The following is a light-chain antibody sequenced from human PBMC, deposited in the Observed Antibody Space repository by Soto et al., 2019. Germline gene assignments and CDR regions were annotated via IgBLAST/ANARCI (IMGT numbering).Light chain of an antibody. V-gene: IGKV1-39*01. CDR1: QSVNKF. J-gene: IGKJ3*01. CDR2: AAS. CDR3: QQSDSVPFT. Sequence: DIQMIQSPSSLSASVGDRVTITCRASQSVNKFLNWYQQEPGKAPKLLIYAASSLQSGVPSRFSGSGSGTDFTLTISSLQPEDFATYHCQQSDSVPFTFGPGTRVDIK.